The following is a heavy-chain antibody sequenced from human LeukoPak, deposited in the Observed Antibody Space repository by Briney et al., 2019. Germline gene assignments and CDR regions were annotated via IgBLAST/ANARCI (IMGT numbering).Heavy chain of an antibody. V-gene: IGHV3-64D*06. J-gene: IGHJ4*02. CDR2: ISSHGGST. CDR1: GFSFSDYW. D-gene: IGHD3-10*01. CDR3: VKDRWADYYGSGTYFDS. Sequence: GGSLRLSCAASGFSFSDYWMSWVRQAPGKGLEYISAISSHGGSTYYADSVKGRFTISRDNSTNTLYLRMSSLRVEDTAVYYCVKDRWADYYGSGTYFDSWGQGTLVTVSS.